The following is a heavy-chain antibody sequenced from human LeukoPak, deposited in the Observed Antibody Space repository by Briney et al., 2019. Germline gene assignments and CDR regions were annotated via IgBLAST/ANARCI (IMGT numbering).Heavy chain of an antibody. J-gene: IGHJ4*02. CDR1: GFTLRSYA. CDR3: AREPGDYGYFDY. D-gene: IGHD4-17*01. V-gene: IGHV3-23*01. Sequence: GGSLSLSCAASGFTLRSYAMSWVRQAPGKGLGWFSAISGSGGGTYYADSVKGRFTISRDNSKNTLYLQMNSLRAEDTAVYYCAREPGDYGYFDYWGQGTLVTVSS. CDR2: ISGSGGGT.